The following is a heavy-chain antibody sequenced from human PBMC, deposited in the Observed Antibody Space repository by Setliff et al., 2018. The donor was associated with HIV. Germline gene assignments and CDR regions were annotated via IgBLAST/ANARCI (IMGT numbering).Heavy chain of an antibody. CDR3: ARDPRPHYYDSSGYGDY. CDR1: GFTFSDYY. D-gene: IGHD3-22*01. J-gene: IGHJ4*02. V-gene: IGHV3-11*05. Sequence: PGGSLRLSCAASGFTFSDYYMSWIRQAPGKGLEWVSYISSSSSYTNYADSVKGRFTISRDNAKNSLYLQMNSLRAEDTAVYYCARDPRPHYYDSSGYGDYWGQGTLVNVSS. CDR2: ISSSSSYT.